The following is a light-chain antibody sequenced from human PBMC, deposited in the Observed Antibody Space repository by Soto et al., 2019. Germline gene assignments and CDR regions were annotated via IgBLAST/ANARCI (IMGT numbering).Light chain of an antibody. V-gene: IGKV3-20*01. J-gene: IGKJ5*01. Sequence: EVVLTQSPATLSLSPGERATLSCRASQSVSSSYLAWYQQKPGQAPRLLISGASNRASGIPARFSAWGSGTDFTLTISRVDPADFAVYYCHHYGSSPLTFGQGTRLEIK. CDR2: GAS. CDR3: HHYGSSPLT. CDR1: QSVSSSY.